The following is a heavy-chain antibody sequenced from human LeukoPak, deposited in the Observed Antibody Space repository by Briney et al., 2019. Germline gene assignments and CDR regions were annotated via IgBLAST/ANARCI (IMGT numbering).Heavy chain of an antibody. CDR2: IYHSGRT. D-gene: IGHD5-18*01. V-gene: IGHV4-38-2*02. J-gene: IGHJ5*02. CDR1: GYSISSGYY. CDR3: ARGPTWIQLWLNWFDP. Sequence: SETLSLTCTVSGYSISSGYYWGWIRQPPGKGLEWIGSIYHSGRTYYNPSLKSRVTISVDTSKNQFSLKLSSVTAADTAVYYCARGPTWIQLWLNWFDPWGQGTLVTVSS.